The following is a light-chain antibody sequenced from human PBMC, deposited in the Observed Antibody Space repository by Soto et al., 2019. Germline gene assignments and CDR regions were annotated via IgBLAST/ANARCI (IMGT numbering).Light chain of an antibody. CDR3: SSYTTSRV. CDR1: NSDVGGFNY. J-gene: IGLJ3*02. Sequence: QSALTQPASVSGSPGQWITISCTGTNSDVGGFNYVSWYQQHPGKAPKLMIYEVSNRPSGVSNRFSGSKSGNTASLTISGLQAEDEADYYCSSYTTSRVFGGGTKLTVL. V-gene: IGLV2-14*01. CDR2: EVS.